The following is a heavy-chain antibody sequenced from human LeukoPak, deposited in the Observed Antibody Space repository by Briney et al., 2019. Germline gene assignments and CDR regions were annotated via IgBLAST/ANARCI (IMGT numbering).Heavy chain of an antibody. CDR2: ICYSGST. V-gene: IGHV4-39*01. CDR1: GGSISSSSYY. D-gene: IGHD3-3*01. Sequence: SETLSLTCTVSGGSISSSSYYWGWIRQPPGKGLEWIGSICYSGSTYYNPSLKSRVTISVDTSKNQFSLKLSSVTAADTAVYYCATTDTIFGVVTSGLPDYWGQGTLVTVSS. J-gene: IGHJ4*02. CDR3: ATTDTIFGVVTSGLPDY.